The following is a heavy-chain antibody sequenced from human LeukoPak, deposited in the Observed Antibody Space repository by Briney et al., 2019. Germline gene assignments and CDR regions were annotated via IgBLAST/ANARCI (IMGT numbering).Heavy chain of an antibody. CDR1: GFTFSNFW. V-gene: IGHV3-7*01. Sequence: LPGGSLRLSCAASGFTFSNFWMDWVRQAPGKGLEWVANIKQDGSERYYVDSVKGRFTISRDNAKNSLYLQMNSLRAEDTAVYYCAKDRDWYTFDSWGQGVLVTVSS. CDR2: IKQDGSER. J-gene: IGHJ4*02. D-gene: IGHD1-1*01. CDR3: AKDRDWYTFDS.